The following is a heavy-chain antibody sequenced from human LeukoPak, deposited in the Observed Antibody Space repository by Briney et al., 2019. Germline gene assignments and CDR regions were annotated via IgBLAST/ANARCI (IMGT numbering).Heavy chain of an antibody. Sequence: GGSLRLSCIASGFTFSSYWMTWVRQAPGKGLEWVANIKQDGSEKYYVDSVKGRFTISRDNAKNSLYLQMNSLRAEDTAVYYCARGRYNYGSWGQGTLVTVSS. CDR2: IKQDGSEK. V-gene: IGHV3-7*03. J-gene: IGHJ4*02. CDR3: ARGRYNYGS. D-gene: IGHD5-18*01. CDR1: GFTFSSYW.